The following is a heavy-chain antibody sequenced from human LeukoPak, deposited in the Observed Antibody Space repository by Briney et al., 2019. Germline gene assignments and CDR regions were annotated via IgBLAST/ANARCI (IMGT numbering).Heavy chain of an antibody. D-gene: IGHD5-18*01. J-gene: IGHJ4*02. CDR1: GGSISSGGYS. CDR2: IYHSGST. CDR3: ASGGYSYGTTFDY. V-gene: IGHV4-30-2*01. Sequence: SQTLSLTCAVSGGSISSGGYSWSWIRQPPGKGLEWIGYIYHSGSTYYNPSLKSRVTISVDTSKNQFSLKLSSVTAADTAVYYCASGGYSYGTTFDYWGQGTLVTVSS.